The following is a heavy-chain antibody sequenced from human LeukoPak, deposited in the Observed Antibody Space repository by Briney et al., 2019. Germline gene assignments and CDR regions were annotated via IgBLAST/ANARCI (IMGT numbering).Heavy chain of an antibody. V-gene: IGHV4-34*01. CDR1: GVSFSGYY. J-gene: IGHJ6*02. CDR3: ARSNHRYYYGMDV. D-gene: IGHD1-14*01. Sequence: SETLSLTCAVYGVSFSGYYWSWIRQPPGKGLEWIGEINRSGSTNYNPSLKSRVTISVDTSKNQFSLKLSSVTAADTAVYYCARSNHRYYYGMDVWGQGTTVTVSS. CDR2: INRSGST.